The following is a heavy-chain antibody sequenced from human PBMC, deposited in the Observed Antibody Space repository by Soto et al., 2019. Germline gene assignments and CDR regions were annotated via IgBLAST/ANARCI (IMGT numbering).Heavy chain of an antibody. V-gene: IGHV3-11*01. D-gene: IGHD2-21*01. CDR1: GFIFTDYY. Sequence: QVHLVESGGGLVKPGGSLRLSCAASGFIFTDYYMSWIRQAPGRGLEWVSYIRISDSTIYYADSVKGRFTISRDNAKNSLYLQMNSLRAEETAVYYWARDRWGSGYFDYWGQGTLVTVSS. J-gene: IGHJ4*02. CDR2: IRISDSTI. CDR3: ARDRWGSGYFDY.